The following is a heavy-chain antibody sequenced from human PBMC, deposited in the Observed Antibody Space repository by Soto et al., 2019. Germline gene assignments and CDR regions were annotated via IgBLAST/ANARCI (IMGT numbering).Heavy chain of an antibody. J-gene: IGHJ3*02. V-gene: IGHV3-30-3*01. D-gene: IGHD4-17*01. CDR2: ISYDGSNK. CDR1: GFTFSGYA. CDR3: ARGVDDYGTGAFDI. Sequence: QVQLVESGGGVVQPGRSLRLSCAASGFTFSGYAMHWVRQAPGKGLEWVAVISYDGSNKYYADSVKGRFTISRDNSKNTLYLQMNSLRAEDTAVYYCARGVDDYGTGAFDIWGQGTMVTVSS.